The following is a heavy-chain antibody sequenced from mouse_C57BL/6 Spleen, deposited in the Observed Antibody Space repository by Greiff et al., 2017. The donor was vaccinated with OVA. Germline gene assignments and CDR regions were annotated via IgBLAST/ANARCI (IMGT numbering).Heavy chain of an antibody. CDR3: ARRRDGNYDWYFDV. D-gene: IGHD2-1*01. V-gene: IGHV2-6*01. J-gene: IGHJ1*03. Sequence: VMLVESGPGLVAPSPSLTITCTVSGFSLTSYGVDWVRQSPGKGLEWLGVIWGVGSTNYNSALKSRLSISKDNSKSQVFLKRNSLQTDDTAMYYCARRRDGNYDWYFDVWGTGTTVTVSS. CDR1: GFSLTSYG. CDR2: IWGVGST.